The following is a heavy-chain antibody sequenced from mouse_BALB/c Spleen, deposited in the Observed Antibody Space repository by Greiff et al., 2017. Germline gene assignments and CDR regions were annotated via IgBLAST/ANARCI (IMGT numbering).Heavy chain of an antibody. Sequence: EVQLVESGPGLVKPSQSLSLTCTVTGYSITSDYAWNWIRQFPGNKLEWMGYISYSGSTSYNPSLKSRISITRDTSKNQFFLQLNSVTTEDTATYYCARSGGYTYWYFDVWGAGTTVTVSS. CDR3: ARSGGYTYWYFDV. CDR1: GYSITSDYA. CDR2: ISYSGST. V-gene: IGHV3-2*02. D-gene: IGHD2-2*01. J-gene: IGHJ1*01.